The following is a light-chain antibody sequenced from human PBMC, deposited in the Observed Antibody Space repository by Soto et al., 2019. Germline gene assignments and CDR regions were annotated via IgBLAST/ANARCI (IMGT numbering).Light chain of an antibody. Sequence: QSALTQPASVSGSPGQSITISCTGTSSDVGGYNYVSWYQQHPGKAPKLMIYEVSNRPSGVSNRFSGSKSGNTASLTISGLQAEDEAEYYCSSYTSSSTRVFGTGTKLTV. J-gene: IGLJ1*01. CDR2: EVS. CDR3: SSYTSSSTRV. V-gene: IGLV2-14*01. CDR1: SSDVGGYNY.